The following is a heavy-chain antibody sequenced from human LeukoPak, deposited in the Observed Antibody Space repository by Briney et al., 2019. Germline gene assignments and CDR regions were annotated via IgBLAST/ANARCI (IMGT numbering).Heavy chain of an antibody. D-gene: IGHD3-9*01. CDR1: GGSISSFY. J-gene: IGHJ6*03. CDR3: ARVFHSLRYFDWLPKYYYMDV. V-gene: IGHV4-34*01. Sequence: SETLSLTCTVSGGSISSFYWSWIRQPAGKGLEWIGEINHSGSTNYNPSLKSRVTISVDTSKNQFSLKLSSVTAADTAVYYCARVFHSLRYFDWLPKYYYMDVWGKGTTVTVSS. CDR2: INHSGST.